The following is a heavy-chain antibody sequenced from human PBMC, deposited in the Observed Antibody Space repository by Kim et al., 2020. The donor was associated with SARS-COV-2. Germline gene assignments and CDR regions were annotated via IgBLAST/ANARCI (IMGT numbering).Heavy chain of an antibody. CDR1: GFSFSNYW. Sequence: GGSLRLSCAASGFSFSNYWMHWVRQAPGKGLVWVSRINSDGSSIDYADSVKGRFTISRDNAKNTLYLQMNSLRDEDTAVYYCAGPHGVNSAAFDIWGQGT. CDR3: AGPHGVNSAAFDI. D-gene: IGHD4-17*01. J-gene: IGHJ3*02. CDR2: INSDGSSI. V-gene: IGHV3-74*01.